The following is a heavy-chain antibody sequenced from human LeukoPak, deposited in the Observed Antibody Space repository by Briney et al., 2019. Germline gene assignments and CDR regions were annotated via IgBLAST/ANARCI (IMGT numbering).Heavy chain of an antibody. Sequence: ASVKVSCKASGGTFSSYAISWVRQDPGQGFEWMGGIIPIFGTANYAQKFQGRVTITEDESTSTAYMELSSLRSEDTAVYYCARDVGSSGYYRAFDIWGQGTMVTVSS. CDR1: GGTFSSYA. CDR2: IIPIFGTA. V-gene: IGHV1-69*13. J-gene: IGHJ3*02. CDR3: ARDVGSSGYYRAFDI. D-gene: IGHD3-22*01.